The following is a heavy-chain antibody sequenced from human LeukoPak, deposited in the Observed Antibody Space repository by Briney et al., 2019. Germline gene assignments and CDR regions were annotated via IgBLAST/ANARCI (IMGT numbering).Heavy chain of an antibody. J-gene: IGHJ4*02. D-gene: IGHD3-16*02. CDR1: GFTVSSNY. Sequence: TGGSLRLSCAASGFTVSSNYMSWVRQAPGKGLEWVSVIYSGGSTYYADSVKGRFTISRDNSKNTLYLQMNSLRAEDTAVYYCARGNDYVWGSYRSDYYFDYWGQGTLVTVSS. CDR3: ARGNDYVWGSYRSDYYFDY. V-gene: IGHV3-66*01. CDR2: IYSGGST.